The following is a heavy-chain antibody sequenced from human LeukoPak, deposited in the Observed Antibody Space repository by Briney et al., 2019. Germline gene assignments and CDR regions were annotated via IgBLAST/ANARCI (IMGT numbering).Heavy chain of an antibody. CDR3: VRESWARYFDL. J-gene: IGHJ2*01. D-gene: IGHD6-13*01. CDR1: GDSLSSGSYY. V-gene: IGHV4-61*02. CDR2: IYTSGST. Sequence: SETLSLTCTVSGDSLSSGSYYWSWIRQPAGKGLEWIGRIYTSGSTNYNPSLKSRVTISVDTSKNQFSLKLSSVTAADTAVYYCVRESWARYFDLWGRGTLVTVSS.